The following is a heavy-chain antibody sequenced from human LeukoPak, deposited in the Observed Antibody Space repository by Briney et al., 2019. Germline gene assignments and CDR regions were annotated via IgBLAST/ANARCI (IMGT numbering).Heavy chain of an antibody. Sequence: GGSLRLSCAASGFTFSTYWMHWVRQAPGKGLVWVSRISSDGSITSYADSVKGRFTISRDNAKNTLYLQMNSLRAEDTAVYYCARHLNYYLDYWGQGTLVTVSS. V-gene: IGHV3-74*01. D-gene: IGHD3-10*01. CDR2: ISSDGSIT. CDR1: GFTFSTYW. J-gene: IGHJ4*02. CDR3: ARHLNYYLDY.